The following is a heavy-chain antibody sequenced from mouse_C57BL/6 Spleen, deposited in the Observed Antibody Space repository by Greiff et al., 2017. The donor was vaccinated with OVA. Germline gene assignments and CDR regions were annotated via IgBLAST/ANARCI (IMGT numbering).Heavy chain of an antibody. J-gene: IGHJ3*01. D-gene: IGHD1-1*01. Sequence: QVQLKQSGAELARPGASVKLSCKASGYTFTSYGISWVKQRTGQGLEWIGEIYPRSGNTYYNEKFKGKATLTADKSSSTAYMELRSLTSEDSAVYFCARSLTTVVAPPFAYWGQGTLVTVSA. CDR3: ARSLTTVVAPPFAY. CDR2: IYPRSGNT. CDR1: GYTFTSYG. V-gene: IGHV1-81*01.